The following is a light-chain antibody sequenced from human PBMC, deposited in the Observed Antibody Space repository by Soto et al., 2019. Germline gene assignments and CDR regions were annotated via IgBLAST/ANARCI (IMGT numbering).Light chain of an antibody. Sequence: QSALTQPASVSGSPGQSITISCTGISSDVGGYNYVSWYQQHPGKAPKLMIYDVSNRPSGVSNRFSGSKSGNTASLTISGLQAEDEADYYCSSYTSSSTSLVVFGGGTKVTVL. V-gene: IGLV2-14*01. CDR3: SSYTSSSTSLVV. CDR1: SSDVGGYNY. CDR2: DVS. J-gene: IGLJ2*01.